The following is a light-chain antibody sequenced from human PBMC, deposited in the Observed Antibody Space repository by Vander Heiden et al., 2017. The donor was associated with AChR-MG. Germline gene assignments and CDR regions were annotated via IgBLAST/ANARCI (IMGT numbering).Light chain of an antibody. CDR3: QSTDATVNVL. V-gene: IGLV3-25*03. CDR2: RDT. J-gene: IGLJ2*01. CDR1: TLSKQF. Sequence: ELTQPPPLSVSPGQTARITCSGDTLSKQFASWYQQKAGQAPVLVIFRDTERPSGIPERFSGSTSGTTVTLTISGVQAEDEADYYCQSTDATVNVLFGGGTKLTVL.